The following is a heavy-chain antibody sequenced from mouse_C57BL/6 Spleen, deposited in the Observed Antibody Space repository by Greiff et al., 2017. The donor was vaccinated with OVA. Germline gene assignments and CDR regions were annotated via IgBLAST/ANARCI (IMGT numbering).Heavy chain of an antibody. D-gene: IGHD2-4*01. CDR1: GFTFSSYA. Sequence: EVHLVESGGGLVKPGGSLKLSCAASGFTFSSYAMSWVRQTPEKRLEWVATISDGGSYTYYPDNVKGRFTISRANAKNNMYLKMSHLKSEDTAMYYYTRGEPRSDYDGAWFAYWGQGTLVTVSA. CDR2: ISDGGSYT. V-gene: IGHV5-4*01. J-gene: IGHJ3*01. CDR3: TRGEPRSDYDGAWFAY.